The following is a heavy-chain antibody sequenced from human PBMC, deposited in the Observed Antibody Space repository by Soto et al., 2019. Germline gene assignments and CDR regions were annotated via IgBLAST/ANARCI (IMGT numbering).Heavy chain of an antibody. CDR3: ARGDIVVVVDATQPFDY. J-gene: IGHJ4*02. Sequence: ASVMASCKASGYTFTSYYMHWVRQAPGQGLEWMGIINPSGGSTSYAQKFQGRVTMTRDTSTSTVYMELSSLRSEDTAVYYCARGDIVVVVDATQPFDYWGQGTLVTVSA. V-gene: IGHV1-46*01. D-gene: IGHD2-15*01. CDR1: GYTFTSYY. CDR2: INPSGGST.